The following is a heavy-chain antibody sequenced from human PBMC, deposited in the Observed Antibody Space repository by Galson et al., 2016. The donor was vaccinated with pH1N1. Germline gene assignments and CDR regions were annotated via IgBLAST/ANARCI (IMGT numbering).Heavy chain of an antibody. J-gene: IGHJ4*02. V-gene: IGHV3-53*01. CDR1: AFSVRNNF. CDR2: IYSDGST. CDR3: ARDKRRYFDS. Sequence: SLRLSCASYAFSVRNNFMTWVRQPPGKALEWVSTIYSDGSTNYGDFVKGRFTVSRDISENTVILQLNSLRVDDTAVYYCARDKRRYFDSWGQGTLVTVSP.